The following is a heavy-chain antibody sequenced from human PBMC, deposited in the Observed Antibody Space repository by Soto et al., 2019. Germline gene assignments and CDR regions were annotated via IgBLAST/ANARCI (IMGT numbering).Heavy chain of an antibody. Sequence: EVQLLESGGGLVQPGGSLRLSCATSRFAFSSYAMSWVRQAPGKGLEWVSAIGGSGHSTFYADSVRGRFTISRDNSKNTLYLQMDSLRAEDTAVYYCAQGLSGSGAYSWFDPWGQGTLVTVSS. CDR1: RFAFSSYA. CDR3: AQGLSGSGAYSWFDP. CDR2: IGGSGHST. J-gene: IGHJ5*02. D-gene: IGHD3-10*01. V-gene: IGHV3-23*01.